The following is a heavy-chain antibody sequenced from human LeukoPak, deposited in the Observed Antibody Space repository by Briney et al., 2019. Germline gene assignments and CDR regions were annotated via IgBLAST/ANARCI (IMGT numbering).Heavy chain of an antibody. J-gene: IGHJ6*03. CDR3: AKGGSSSWRGLYYYSMDV. V-gene: IGHV3-43*01. D-gene: IGHD6-13*01. CDR1: GFTFDDYI. CDR2: ISWDGCTT. Sequence: GGSLRLSCAASGFTFDDYIMHWVRQAPGKGLEWVSLISWDGCTTYYADSVKGRFTISRDNSKNSLYLQMNSLTTEDTAFYYCAKGGSSSWRGLYYYSMDVWGRGTTVTVSS.